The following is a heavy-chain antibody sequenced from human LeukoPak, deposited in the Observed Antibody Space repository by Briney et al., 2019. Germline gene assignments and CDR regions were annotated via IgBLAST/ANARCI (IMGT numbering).Heavy chain of an antibody. CDR2: INHSGST. J-gene: IGHJ4*02. V-gene: IGHV4-34*01. Sequence: SETLSLTCAVYGGSFSGYYWSWIRQPPGKGLEWIGEINHSGSTNHNPSLKSRVTISVDTSKNQFSLKLSSVTAADTAVYYCAALEGSGSYAHFDYWGQGTLVTVSS. CDR3: AALEGSGSYAHFDY. CDR1: GGSFSGYY. D-gene: IGHD3-10*01.